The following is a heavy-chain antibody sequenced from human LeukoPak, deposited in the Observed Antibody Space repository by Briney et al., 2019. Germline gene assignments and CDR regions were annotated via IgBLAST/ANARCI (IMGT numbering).Heavy chain of an antibody. V-gene: IGHV4-61*08. CDR1: GGSISSGGYS. J-gene: IGHJ6*02. CDR2: IYYSGST. Sequence: SETLSLTCAVSGGSISSGGYSWSWIRQPPGKGLEWIGYIYYSGSTNYNPSLKSRVTISVDTSKNQFSLKLSSVTAADTAVYYCARGEIAQLYGMDVWGQGTTVTVSS. CDR3: ARGEIAQLYGMDV. D-gene: IGHD2-2*01.